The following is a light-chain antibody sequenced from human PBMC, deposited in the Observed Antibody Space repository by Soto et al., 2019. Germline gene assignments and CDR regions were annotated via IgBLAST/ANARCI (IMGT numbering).Light chain of an antibody. CDR2: GVS. Sequence: DIQMTQSPSTLSASVGDRVTISCRASQTISNWLAWYQQKPGKAPNLLIYGVSNLVSGVQSRFSGTGSGTEFTLTNRRLRPVDCATYYCQHDRGYSWTFGHGTKVEIK. CDR3: QHDRGYSWT. J-gene: IGKJ1*01. CDR1: QTISNW. V-gene: IGKV1-5*03.